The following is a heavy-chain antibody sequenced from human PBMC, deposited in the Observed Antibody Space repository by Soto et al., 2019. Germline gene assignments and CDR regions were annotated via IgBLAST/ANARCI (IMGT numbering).Heavy chain of an antibody. J-gene: IGHJ4*02. D-gene: IGHD5-12*01. CDR1: GFSLSTSGVG. CDR2: IYWDDDK. V-gene: IGHV2-5*02. CDR3: AHRPVATISLRGNYYFDY. Sequence: SGPTLVKPTQTLTLTCTFSGFSLSTSGVGVGWIRQPPGKALEWLALIYWDDDKRYSPSLKSRLTITKDTSKNQVVLTMTNMDPVDTATYYCAHRPVATISLRGNYYFDYWGQGTLVTVSS.